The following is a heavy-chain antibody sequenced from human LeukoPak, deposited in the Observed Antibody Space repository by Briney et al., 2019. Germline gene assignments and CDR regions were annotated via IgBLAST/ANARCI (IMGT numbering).Heavy chain of an antibody. CDR1: SGSISNSGYY. CDR2: IYYSGSA. Sequence: SETLSLTCTVSSGSISNSGYYWGWIRQPPEKGLEWIGSIYYSGSAYYNASLKSRVTISVDTSKNQFSLKVSSVTAADTAVYFCARHRASGGATGFDYWGQGTLVTVSS. CDR3: ARHRASGGATGFDY. V-gene: IGHV4-39*01. J-gene: IGHJ4*02. D-gene: IGHD1-26*01.